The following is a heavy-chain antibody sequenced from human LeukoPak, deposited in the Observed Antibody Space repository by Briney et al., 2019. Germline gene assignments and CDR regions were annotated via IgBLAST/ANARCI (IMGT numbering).Heavy chain of an antibody. D-gene: IGHD6-13*01. Sequence: GASVKVSCKASGYTFTGYYMHWVRQAPGQGLEWMGWINPNSGGTNYAQKFQGRVTMTRDTSISTAYMELSRLRSDDTAVYYCARDSSSWYKTLPNNWFDPWGQGTLVTVSS. V-gene: IGHV1-2*02. CDR3: ARDSSSWYKTLPNNWFDP. J-gene: IGHJ5*02. CDR2: INPNSGGT. CDR1: GYTFTGYY.